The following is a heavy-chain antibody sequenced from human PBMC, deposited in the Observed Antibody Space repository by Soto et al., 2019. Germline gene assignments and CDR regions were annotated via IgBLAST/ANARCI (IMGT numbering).Heavy chain of an antibody. J-gene: IGHJ4*02. V-gene: IGHV4-34*01. D-gene: IGHD5-12*01. CDR1: GGSFRGYY. CDR3: ARWVWLRSSFDY. Sequence: SENLSLTCAVYGGSFRGYYWSWIRQPPGKGLEWIGEINHSGSTNYNPSLKSRVIISVDTSKNQFSLKLSSVTAADTAVYYCARWVWLRSSFDYWGQGTLVTVSS. CDR2: INHSGST.